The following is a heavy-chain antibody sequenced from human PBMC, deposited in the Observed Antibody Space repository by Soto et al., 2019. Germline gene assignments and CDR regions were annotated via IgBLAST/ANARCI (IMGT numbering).Heavy chain of an antibody. Sequence: PPVKVSCKASGYTFTSYGISWVRQAPGQGLEWMGWISAYNGNTNYAQKLQGRVTMTTDTSTSTAYMELRSLTSDDTAVYYRACQAVRRGFGSIHIWGQATLLSGS. D-gene: IGHD3-3*01. CDR3: ACQAVRRGFGSIHI. V-gene: IGHV1-18*01. CDR2: ISAYNGNT. CDR1: GYTFTSYG. J-gene: IGHJ4*03.